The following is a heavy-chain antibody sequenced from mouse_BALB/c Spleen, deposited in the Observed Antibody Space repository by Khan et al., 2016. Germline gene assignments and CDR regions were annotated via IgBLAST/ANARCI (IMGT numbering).Heavy chain of an antibody. CDR1: GFSLTSYG. D-gene: IGHD1-1*01. CDR3: ARHVYYGSSYGYAMDY. Sequence: VQLQESGPDLVAPSQSLSITCTVSGFSLTSYGVHWVRQPPGKGLEWLVVIWSDGSTTYNSALKSRLSISKDNSKSQVFLKMNSLQADDTAMYYCARHVYYGSSYGYAMDYWGQGTSVTVSS. V-gene: IGHV2-6-2*01. J-gene: IGHJ4*01. CDR2: IWSDGST.